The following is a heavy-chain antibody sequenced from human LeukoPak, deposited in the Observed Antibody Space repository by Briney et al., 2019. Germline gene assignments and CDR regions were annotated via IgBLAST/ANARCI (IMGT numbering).Heavy chain of an antibody. Sequence: PGGSLRLSCAASGFTFSSYAMSWVRQAPGKGLEGVSAISGSGGSTYYADSVKGRFTISRDNSKNTLYLQMNSLRAEDTAVYYCAKEIVVAPPSPGGYMDVWGKGTTVTVSS. V-gene: IGHV3-23*01. CDR1: GFTFSSYA. D-gene: IGHD2-2*01. J-gene: IGHJ6*03. CDR3: AKEIVVAPPSPGGYMDV. CDR2: ISGSGGST.